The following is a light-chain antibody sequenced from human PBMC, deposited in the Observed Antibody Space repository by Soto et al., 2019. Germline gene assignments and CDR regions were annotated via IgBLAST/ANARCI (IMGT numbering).Light chain of an antibody. CDR3: SSFTSSITYV. V-gene: IGLV2-14*01. J-gene: IGLJ1*01. CDR1: SSVVGGYNS. Sequence: QSALTQPASVSGSPGQSITISCTGTSSVVGGYNSVSWYRQDPGKAPKLMIYDVTNRPSGVSNRFSGSKSGNTASLTTSGLQAEDEADYYCSSFTSSITYVFGTGTKVTVL. CDR2: DVT.